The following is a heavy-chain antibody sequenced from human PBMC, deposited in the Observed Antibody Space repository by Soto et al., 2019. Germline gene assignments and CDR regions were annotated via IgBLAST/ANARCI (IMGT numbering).Heavy chain of an antibody. J-gene: IGHJ5*02. CDR1: GFTFRSFT. CDR2: ISSNSAYI. CDR3: TRDASRDSSARGWLDP. D-gene: IGHD6-13*01. V-gene: IGHV3-21*01. Sequence: PGGSLRLSCAASGFTFRSFTMNWVRQAPGKGLEWVSTISSNSAYIYYTDALRGRFTISRDNAKNSLHLQMNSLRAEDTAVYYCTRDASRDSSARGWLDPWGQGTIATVYS.